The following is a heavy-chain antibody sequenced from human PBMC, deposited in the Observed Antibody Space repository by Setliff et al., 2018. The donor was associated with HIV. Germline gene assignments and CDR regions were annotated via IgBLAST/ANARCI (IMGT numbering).Heavy chain of an antibody. J-gene: IGHJ5*02. CDR2: IYPADSDT. CDR3: ARADSGDYSAFDL. V-gene: IGHV5-51*01. Sequence: PGESLKISCKGSGYSFTNYWIGWVRQVPGKGLEWMGIIYPADSDTRYSPSFQGQVTISADKSISTAYLQWSSLRASDTAVYYCARADSGDYSAFDLWGQGTLVTVSS. CDR1: GYSFTNYW. D-gene: IGHD1-26*01.